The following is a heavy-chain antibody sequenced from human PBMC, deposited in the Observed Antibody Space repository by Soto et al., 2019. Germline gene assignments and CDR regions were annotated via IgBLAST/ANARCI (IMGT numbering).Heavy chain of an antibody. CDR1: GFTFSSYG. D-gene: IGHD2-2*01. V-gene: IGHV3-33*01. Sequence: PGGSLRFSCAASGFTFSSYGTHWVRQAPGKGLEWVAVIWYDGSNKYYADSLTGRFTISRDNSKNTLYLQMNSLRAEDTAVYYCARRGVRGYCSSTSCYDAFEIWGKGTMATASS. CDR3: ARRGVRGYCSSTSCYDAFEI. CDR2: IWYDGSNK. J-gene: IGHJ3*02.